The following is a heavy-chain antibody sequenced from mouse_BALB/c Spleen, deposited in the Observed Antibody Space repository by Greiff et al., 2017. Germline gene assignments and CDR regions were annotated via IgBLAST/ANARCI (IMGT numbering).Heavy chain of an antibody. D-gene: IGHD1-1*01. Sequence: VMLVESGPGLVAPSQSLSITCTVSGFSLTSYGVHWVRQPPGKGLEWLGVIWAGGSTNYNSALMSRLSISKDNSKSQVFLKMNSLQTDDTAMYYCARDLRYYAMDYWGQGTSVTVSS. CDR3: ARDLRYYAMDY. CDR1: GFSLTSYG. V-gene: IGHV2-9*02. J-gene: IGHJ4*01. CDR2: IWAGGST.